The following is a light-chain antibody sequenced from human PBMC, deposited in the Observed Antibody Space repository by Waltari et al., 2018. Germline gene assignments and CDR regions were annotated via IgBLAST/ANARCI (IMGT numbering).Light chain of an antibody. J-gene: IGKJ5*01. CDR3: QQRSSLPIT. CDR1: QSISSY. V-gene: IGKV3-11*01. CDR2: DAS. Sequence: EIVLTQSPATLSSSPGERATLPCRASQSISSYLAWYQQKPGQAPKLLIYDASNRATGIPARFSGSGSWTDFTLTITSLEPEDFAVYYCQQRSSLPITFGQGTRLDIK.